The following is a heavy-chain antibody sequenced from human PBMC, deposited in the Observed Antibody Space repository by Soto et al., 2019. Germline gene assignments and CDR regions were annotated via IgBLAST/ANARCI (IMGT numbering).Heavy chain of an antibody. CDR1: GGSSSSGGYS. CDR2: IYYSGTT. Sequence: TSETLSLTCVVSGGSSSSGGYSWSWIRQPPGKGLEWIGYIYYSGTTNYNPSLKSRVTISVDTSKNQFSLRLSSLTAADTAVYYCARGLDYFDPWGQGTLVTVSS. CDR3: ARGLDYFDP. D-gene: IGHD4-17*01. J-gene: IGHJ5*02. V-gene: IGHV4-61*08.